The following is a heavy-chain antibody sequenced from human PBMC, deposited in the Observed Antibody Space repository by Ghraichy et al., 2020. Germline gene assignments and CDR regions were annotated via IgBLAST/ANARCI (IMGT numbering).Heavy chain of an antibody. Sequence: LSLTCAASGFTFSSYAMSWVRQAPGKGLEWVSAISGSGGSTYYADSVKGRFTISRDNSKNTLYLQMNSLRAEDTAVYYCAKDLSAWELDSWGQGTLVTVSS. V-gene: IGHV3-23*01. CDR3: AKDLSAWELDS. D-gene: IGHD1-26*01. CDR1: GFTFSSYA. J-gene: IGHJ4*02. CDR2: ISGSGGST.